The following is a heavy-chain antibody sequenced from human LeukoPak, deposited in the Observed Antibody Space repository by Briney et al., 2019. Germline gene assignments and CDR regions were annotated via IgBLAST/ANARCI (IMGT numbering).Heavy chain of an antibody. V-gene: IGHV3-30*04. D-gene: IGHD3-10*01. CDR2: ISYDGSNK. CDR3: AKGSGGYQCPDY. CDR1: GFTFSSYA. Sequence: PGGSLRLSCAASGFTFSSYAMHWVRQAPGKGLEWVAVISYDGSNKYYADSVKGRFTISRDNSKNTLYLQMNSLRAEDTAVYYCAKGSGGYQCPDYWGQGTLVTVSS. J-gene: IGHJ4*02.